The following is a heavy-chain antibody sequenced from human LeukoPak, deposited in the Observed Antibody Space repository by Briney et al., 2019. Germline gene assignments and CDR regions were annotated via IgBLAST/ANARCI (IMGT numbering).Heavy chain of an antibody. V-gene: IGHV1-2*02. Sequence: ASVKVSCKASAYTFTGYYMHWVRQAPGQGLEWMGWINPNSGGTNYAQKFQGRVTMTRDTSISTAYMELSRLRSDDTAVYYCARVGFGESLFDYWGQGTLVTVSS. CDR1: AYTFTGYY. CDR3: ARVGFGESLFDY. J-gene: IGHJ4*02. CDR2: INPNSGGT. D-gene: IGHD3-10*01.